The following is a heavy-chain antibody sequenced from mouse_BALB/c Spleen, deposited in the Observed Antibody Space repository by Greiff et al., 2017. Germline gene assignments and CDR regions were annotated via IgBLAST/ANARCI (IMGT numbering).Heavy chain of an antibody. D-gene: IGHD2-2*01. CDR2: ISYDGSN. CDR1: GYSITSGYY. Sequence: EESGPGLVKPSQSLSLTCSVTGYSITSGYYWNWIRQFPGNKLEWMGYISYDGSNNYNPSLKNRISITRDTSKNQFFLKLNSVTTEDTATYYCARVYYGYDGGYAMDYWGQGTSVTVSS. CDR3: ARVYYGYDGGYAMDY. V-gene: IGHV3-6*02. J-gene: IGHJ4*01.